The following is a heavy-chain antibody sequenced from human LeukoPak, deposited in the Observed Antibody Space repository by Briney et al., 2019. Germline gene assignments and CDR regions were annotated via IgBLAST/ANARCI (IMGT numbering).Heavy chain of an antibody. CDR1: GFTFSSYW. V-gene: IGHV3-74*01. CDR3: ARETYGGNSLYFDL. J-gene: IGHJ2*01. Sequence: GGSLRLSCAASGFTFSSYWMHWVRQAPGKGLVWVSRINTDGSSTSYADSVKGRFTISRDNAKNTLYLQMNSLRAEDTAVYYCARETYGGNSLYFDLWGRGTLVTVSS. CDR2: INTDGSST. D-gene: IGHD4-23*01.